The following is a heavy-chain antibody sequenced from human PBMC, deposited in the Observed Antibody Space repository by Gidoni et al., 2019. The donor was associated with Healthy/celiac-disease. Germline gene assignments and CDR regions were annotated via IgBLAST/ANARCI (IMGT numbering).Heavy chain of an antibody. D-gene: IGHD3-22*01. CDR3: VKDRFAYYDSSGYYGYFDY. CDR2: IGSNGGST. V-gene: IGHV3-64D*06. Sequence: EVQLVESGGGLVQPGGSLRLSCSASGFTFSSYAMHWVRQAPGKGLEYVSAIGSNGGSTYYADSVKGRFTISRDNSKNTLYLQMSSLRAEDTAVYYCVKDRFAYYDSSGYYGYFDYWGQGTLVTVSS. J-gene: IGHJ4*02. CDR1: GFTFSSYA.